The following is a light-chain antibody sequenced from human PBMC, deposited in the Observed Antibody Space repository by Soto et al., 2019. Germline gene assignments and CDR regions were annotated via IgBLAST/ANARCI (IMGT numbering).Light chain of an antibody. CDR2: DAS. CDR1: RGVGTY. CDR3: QQRSNWPLT. Sequence: EIVLTQSPATLLWSPGERATLSSGPGRGVGTYLAWYQQKPGQAPRLLIYDASNRATGIPARFSGSGSGTDFTLTISSLEPEDFAVYYCQQRSNWPLTFGGGTKVEIK. J-gene: IGKJ4*01. V-gene: IGKV3-11*01.